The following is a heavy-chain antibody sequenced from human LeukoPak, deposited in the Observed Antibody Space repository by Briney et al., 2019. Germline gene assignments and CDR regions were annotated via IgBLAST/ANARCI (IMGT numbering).Heavy chain of an antibody. J-gene: IGHJ4*02. D-gene: IGHD2-2*01. CDR1: GGSISSGGYY. Sequence: SETLSLTCTVSGGSISSGGYYWSWIRQHPGKGLEWIGYIYYSGSTYYNPSLKSRVTISVDTSKNQFSLKLSSVTAADTAVYYCARVDCSSTSCPARYWGQGTLVTVSS. V-gene: IGHV4-31*03. CDR2: IYYSGST. CDR3: ARVDCSSTSCPARY.